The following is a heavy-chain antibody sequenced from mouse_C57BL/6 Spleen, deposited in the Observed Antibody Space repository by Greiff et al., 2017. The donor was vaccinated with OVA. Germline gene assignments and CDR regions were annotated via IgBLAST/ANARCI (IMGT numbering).Heavy chain of an antibody. Sequence: EVQLVESGGGLVQPKGSLKLSCAASGFTFNTYAMHWVRQAPGKGLEWVARIRSKSSNYATYYADSVKDRFTISRDDSQSMLYLQMNNLKTEDTAMYYCVRGGAYYDYDGYYFDYWGQGTTLTVSS. V-gene: IGHV10-3*01. J-gene: IGHJ2*01. CDR1: GFTFNTYA. D-gene: IGHD2-4*01. CDR2: IRSKSSNYAT. CDR3: VRGGAYYDYDGYYFDY.